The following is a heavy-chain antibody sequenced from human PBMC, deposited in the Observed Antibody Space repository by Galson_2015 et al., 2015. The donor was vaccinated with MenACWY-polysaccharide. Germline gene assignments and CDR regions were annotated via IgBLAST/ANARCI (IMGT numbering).Heavy chain of an antibody. CDR2: IIHSGST. J-gene: IGHJ5*02. V-gene: IGHV4-59*01. D-gene: IGHD5-18*01. CDR3: ARGGYIYGVDP. CDR1: CGSLSSYY. Sequence: ETLFPTCTVSCGSLSSYYWSGVPPPPGEGLGGVGDIIHSGSTNYNPSLKSRVTISVDTSKNQFSLKLSSVTAADTAVYYCARGGYIYGVDPWGQGTLVTVSS.